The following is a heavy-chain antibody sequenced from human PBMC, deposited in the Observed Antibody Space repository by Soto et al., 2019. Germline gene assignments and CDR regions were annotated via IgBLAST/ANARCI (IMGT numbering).Heavy chain of an antibody. CDR1: GFTVSGNY. V-gene: IGHV3-53*04. CDR3: ARATSGYSSSWYGNDAFDI. D-gene: IGHD6-13*01. CDR2: IYSGGST. Sequence: GGSLRLSCAASGFTVSGNYMSWVRQAPGKGLEWVSVIYSGGSTYYADSVKGRFTISRHNSKNTLYLQMNSLRAEDTAVYYCARATSGYSSSWYGNDAFDIWGQGTMVTVSS. J-gene: IGHJ3*02.